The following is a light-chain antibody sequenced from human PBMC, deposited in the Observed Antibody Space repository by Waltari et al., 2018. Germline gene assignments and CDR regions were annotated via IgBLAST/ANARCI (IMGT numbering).Light chain of an antibody. Sequence: DIQMTQSPSPLSASVGARVTITCRASQSISNWLAWYKQKPGKAPKLLIYKASNLESGVPSRFSGSGSVTEFTLTISSRQPDDVATYYCQQYDNYCTFGQGTKVEI. CDR1: QSISNW. V-gene: IGKV1-5*03. CDR2: KAS. J-gene: IGKJ1*01. CDR3: QQYDNYCT.